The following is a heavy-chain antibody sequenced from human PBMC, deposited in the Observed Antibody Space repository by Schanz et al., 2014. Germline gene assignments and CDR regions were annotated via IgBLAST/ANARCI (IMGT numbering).Heavy chain of an antibody. D-gene: IGHD6-6*01. J-gene: IGHJ4*02. CDR3: ARDQSPYTNSSDVRYFDY. V-gene: IGHV1-69*04. CDR1: GGTFSSYA. Sequence: QVQLVQSGAEVKKPGSPVKVSCKSSGGTFSSYAISWVRQAPGQGLEWMGRIIPILGIATYAQKFQGRLTITADTSTTTAYMELSGLRSDDTAVYYCARDQSPYTNSSDVRYFDYWGQGSLVTVSS. CDR2: IIPILGIA.